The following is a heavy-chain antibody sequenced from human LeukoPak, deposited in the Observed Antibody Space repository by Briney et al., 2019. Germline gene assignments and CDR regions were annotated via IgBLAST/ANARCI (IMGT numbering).Heavy chain of an antibody. V-gene: IGHV3-72*01. D-gene: IGHD3-22*01. CDR3: VKGHDSSGYYLSYFDY. J-gene: IGHJ4*02. Sequence: GGSLRLSCAVSGFTISDYYMDWVRQAPGKGLEWVGRTRTKANSYTTEYAASVKGRFTISRDDSKNSLYLQMSSLRAEDTAVYYCVKGHDSSGYYLSYFDYWGQGALVTVSS. CDR2: TRTKANSYTT. CDR1: GFTISDYY.